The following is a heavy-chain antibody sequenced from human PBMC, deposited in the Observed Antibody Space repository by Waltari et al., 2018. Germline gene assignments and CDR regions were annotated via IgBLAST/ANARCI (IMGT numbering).Heavy chain of an antibody. J-gene: IGHJ4*02. D-gene: IGHD4-4*01. V-gene: IGHV1-69-2*01. CDR2: GYPEDSET. CDR1: GYTFTDYY. Sequence: EVQLVQSGAEVKKPGATVKISCKVSGYTFTDYYMHWGQQAPGKGLDWMGLGYPEDSETIYAEKFLCRVTITADTSTYTAYMELISLRSEDTALYYCATGPTTVTPIDYWGQGTLVTVSS. CDR3: ATGPTTVTPIDY.